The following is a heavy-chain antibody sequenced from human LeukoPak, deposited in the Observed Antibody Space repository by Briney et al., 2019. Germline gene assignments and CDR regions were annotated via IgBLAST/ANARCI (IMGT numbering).Heavy chain of an antibody. V-gene: IGHV3-48*01. CDR2: ISSSSSTI. Sequence: GGSLRLSCAASGFTFSSYSMNWVRQAPGKGLEWVSYISSSSSTIYYADSVKGRFTISRDNAKNSLYLQMNSLRAEDTAAYYCARDTNWNQPLNYYYYGMDVWGQGTTVTVSS. CDR3: ARDTNWNQPLNYYYYGMDV. D-gene: IGHD1-1*01. CDR1: GFTFSSYS. J-gene: IGHJ6*02.